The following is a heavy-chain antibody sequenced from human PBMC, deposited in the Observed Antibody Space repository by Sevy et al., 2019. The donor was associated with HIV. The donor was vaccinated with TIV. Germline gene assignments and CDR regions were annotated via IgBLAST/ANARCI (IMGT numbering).Heavy chain of an antibody. CDR3: AKAPGLQLWFFDY. CDR1: GFTFSSYG. J-gene: IGHJ4*02. Sequence: GGSLRLSCAASGFTFSSYGMHWVRQAPGKGLEWVAVISYDGSNKYYADSVKGRFTISRDNSKNTLYLQMNSLRAEDTAVYYCAKAPGLQLWFFDYWGQGTLVTVSS. CDR2: ISYDGSNK. D-gene: IGHD5-18*01. V-gene: IGHV3-30*18.